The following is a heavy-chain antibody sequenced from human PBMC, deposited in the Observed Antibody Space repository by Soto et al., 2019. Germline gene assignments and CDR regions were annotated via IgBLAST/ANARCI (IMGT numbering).Heavy chain of an antibody. V-gene: IGHV3-74*01. CDR3: ARDSVTTFHYFYSMDV. CDR2: INPEGTST. D-gene: IGHD4-17*01. Sequence: GGSLRLSCAASGFTFSAYWMHWVRQAPGKGLVWVSRINPEGTSTSYADSVKGRFSISRDNAKKTLYLRVNSLRGEDTAVYHCARDSVTTFHYFYSMDVWGQGTTVTVSS. J-gene: IGHJ6*02. CDR1: GFTFSAYW.